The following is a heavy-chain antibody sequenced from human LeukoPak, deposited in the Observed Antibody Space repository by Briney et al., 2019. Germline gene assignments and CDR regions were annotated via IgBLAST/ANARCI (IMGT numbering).Heavy chain of an antibody. V-gene: IGHV3-21*01. CDR3: ARVPPYYYDSSGSWYFDL. CDR1: GFTFSSYS. J-gene: IGHJ2*01. CDR2: ISSSSSYI. D-gene: IGHD3-22*01. Sequence: GGSLRLSCAASGFTFSSYSMNWVRQAPGKGLEWVPSISSSSSYIYYADSVKGRFTISRDNAKNSLYLQMNSLRAEDTAVYYCARVPPYYYDSSGSWYFDLWGRGTLVTVSS.